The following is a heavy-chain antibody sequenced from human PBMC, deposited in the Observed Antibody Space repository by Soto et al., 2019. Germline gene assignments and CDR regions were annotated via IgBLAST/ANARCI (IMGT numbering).Heavy chain of an antibody. J-gene: IGHJ6*02. V-gene: IGHV1-69*13. D-gene: IGHD3-16*02. CDR3: GAPIWGSYRLRSHAMDV. CDR2: IIAMFGTA. Sequence: GASVKVSCKASGGTLTISSHGISWVRQAPGQGLEWVGGIIAMFGTANYAQKFQGRVTITADESTSTAYMELSSLRSEDTAVYYCGAPIWGSYRLRSHAMDVWGQGTAVTVSS. CDR1: GGTLTISSHG.